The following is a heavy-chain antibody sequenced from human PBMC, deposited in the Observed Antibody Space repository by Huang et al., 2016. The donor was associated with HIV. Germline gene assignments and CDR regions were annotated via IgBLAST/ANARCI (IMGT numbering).Heavy chain of an antibody. J-gene: IGHJ4*02. CDR3: ATSTPMLGESGGWSGKVVITENVPYVD. CDR1: GDSFTSLP. Sequence: QVHLVQSGAEVKKPGSSVKVSCKASGDSFTSLPINWVRQAPGQGLGWMGVRVPMVVSAPYEQKFGVRVTISADESTSTSYMEVSRLRSDDTAMYYCATSTPMLGESGGWSGKVVITENVPYVDWGQGTLVTVSS. V-gene: IGHV1-69*01. CDR2: RVPMVVSA. D-gene: IGHD3-22*01.